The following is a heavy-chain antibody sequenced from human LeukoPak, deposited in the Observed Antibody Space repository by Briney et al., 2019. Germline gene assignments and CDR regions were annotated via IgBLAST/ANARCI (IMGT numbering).Heavy chain of an antibody. D-gene: IGHD3-3*01. V-gene: IGHV4-39*07. J-gene: IGHJ4*02. CDR2: IYYSGST. Sequence: SETLSLTCTVSGGSISSSSYYWGWIRQPPGKGLEWIGSIYYSGSTNCNPSLKSRVTISVDTSKNQFSLKLSSVTAADTAVYYCARGWSVQALYYFDYWGQGTLVTVSS. CDR1: GGSISSSSYY. CDR3: ARGWSVQALYYFDY.